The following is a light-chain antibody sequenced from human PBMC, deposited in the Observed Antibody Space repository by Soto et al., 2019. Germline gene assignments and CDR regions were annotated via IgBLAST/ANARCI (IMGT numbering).Light chain of an antibody. V-gene: IGKV1-39*01. CDR3: QQGYSTPGT. J-gene: IGKJ3*01. CDR1: QSISSY. CDR2: AAS. Sequence: DIQMTQYQSSLSASVGDRVTITCRASQSISSYLNWYQQKPGKAPKLLIYAASSLQSGVPSRFSGSGSGTDFTLTISSLQPEDFATYYCQQGYSTPGTFGPGTKVDSK.